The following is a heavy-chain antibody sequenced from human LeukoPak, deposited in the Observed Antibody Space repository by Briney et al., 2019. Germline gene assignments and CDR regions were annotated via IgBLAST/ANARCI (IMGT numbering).Heavy chain of an antibody. CDR3: GTVGTVNFFEY. CDR1: GFTFNSYA. D-gene: IGHD4-17*01. CDR2: ISTSGGNP. J-gene: IGHJ4*02. Sequence: GGSLRLSCAASGFTFNSYALHWIGQAPGRGLEYVSAISTSGGNPYYADSVKDRFTISRTNSKNTLYLQMGSLSTQAMDVYSFGTVGTVNFFEYWGQGTLVTVSS. V-gene: IGHV3-64*02.